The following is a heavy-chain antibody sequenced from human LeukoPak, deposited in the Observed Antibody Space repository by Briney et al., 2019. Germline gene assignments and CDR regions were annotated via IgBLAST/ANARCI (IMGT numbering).Heavy chain of an antibody. J-gene: IGHJ4*02. D-gene: IGHD2-15*01. V-gene: IGHV1-69*13. CDR1: GYTFTGYY. CDR3: ARGHSGGGFFDY. Sequence: ASVKVSCKASGYTFTGYYMHWVRQAPGQGLEWMGGIIPILGTAKYAQKFQGRVTITADESTSTAYMELSSLRAEDTAVYYCARGHSGGGFFDYWGQGTLVTVSS. CDR2: IIPILGTA.